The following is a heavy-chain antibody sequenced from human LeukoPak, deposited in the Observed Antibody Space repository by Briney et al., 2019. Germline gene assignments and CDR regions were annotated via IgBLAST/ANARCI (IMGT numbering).Heavy chain of an antibody. CDR2: IYPGESDT. CDR1: GYSFTTYW. J-gene: IGHJ4*02. V-gene: IGHV5-51*01. CDR3: ARGSGDGRFDY. Sequence: GESLKISCKASGYSFTTYWVGWVPQMPGKGLEWMGIIYPGESDTRYSPSFQGQVTISAEKSISTAYLQWSSLKASDTAMYYCARGSGDGRFDYWGQGTLVTVSS. D-gene: IGHD4-17*01.